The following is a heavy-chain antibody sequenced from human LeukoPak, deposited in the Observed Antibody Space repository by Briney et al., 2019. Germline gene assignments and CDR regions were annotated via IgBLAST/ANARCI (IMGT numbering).Heavy chain of an antibody. J-gene: IGHJ4*02. CDR3: AKGKYSSGGVPDY. CDR1: EFTFSSHA. CDR2: ISGGGEST. D-gene: IGHD6-19*01. Sequence: GGSLRLSCVASEFTFSSHAMNWVRQAPGKGLEWVSSISGGGESTYYADSVKGRFTVSRDNSKDTLYLQINSLRGEDTAVYYCAKGKYSSGGVPDYWGQGTLVTVSS. V-gene: IGHV3-23*01.